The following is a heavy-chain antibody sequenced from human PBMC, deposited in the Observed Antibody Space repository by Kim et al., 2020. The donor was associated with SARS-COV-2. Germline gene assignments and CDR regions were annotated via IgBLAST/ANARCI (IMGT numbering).Heavy chain of an antibody. D-gene: IGHD1-7*01. CDR1: GYTFTGYY. CDR2: INPNSGGT. CDR3: AVTGTTVNWFDP. V-gene: IGHV1-2*02. Sequence: ASVKVSCKASGYTFTGYYMHWVRQAPGQGLEWMGWINPNSGGTNYAQKFQGRVTMTRDTSITTVYMEVNRLRSDDTAVYLCAVTGTTVNWFDPWGQGTLVTVSS. J-gene: IGHJ5*02.